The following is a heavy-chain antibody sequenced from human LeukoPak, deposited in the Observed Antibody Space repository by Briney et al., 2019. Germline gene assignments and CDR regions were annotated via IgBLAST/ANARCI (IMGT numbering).Heavy chain of an antibody. J-gene: IGHJ6*03. CDR1: GYTFTSYG. V-gene: IGHV1-18*01. CDR2: ISAYNGNT. Sequence: ASVKVSCKASGYTFTSYGISWVRQAPGQGLEWMGWISAYNGNTNYAQKLQGRVTMTTDTSTSTAYMELRSLRSDDTAVYYCARVGLGYCSSTSCYAFYYYYMDVWGKGTTVTVSS. CDR3: ARVGLGYCSSTSCYAFYYYYMDV. D-gene: IGHD2-2*01.